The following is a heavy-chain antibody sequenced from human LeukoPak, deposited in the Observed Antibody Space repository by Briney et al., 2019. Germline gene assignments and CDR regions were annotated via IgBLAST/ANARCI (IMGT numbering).Heavy chain of an antibody. CDR3: TRHGNYGDYVRASY. CDR1: GFTFSGSA. J-gene: IGHJ4*02. D-gene: IGHD4-17*01. Sequence: GGSLRLSCAASGFTFSGSAMHWVRQASGKGLEWVGRIRSKANSYATAYAASVKGRFTISRDDSKNTAYLQMDSLKTEDTAVYYCTRHGNYGDYVRASYWGQGTLVTVSS. CDR2: IRSKANSYAT. V-gene: IGHV3-73*01.